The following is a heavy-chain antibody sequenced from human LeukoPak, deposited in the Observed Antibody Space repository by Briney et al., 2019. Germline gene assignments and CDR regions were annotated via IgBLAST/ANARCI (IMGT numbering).Heavy chain of an antibody. D-gene: IGHD5-18*01. V-gene: IGHV1-18*01. CDR1: GGTFSNYA. Sequence: GASVKVSCKASGGTFSNYAISWVRQAPGQGLEWMGWISAYNGNTNYAQKLQGRVTMTTDTSTSTAYMELRSLRSDDTAVYYCARDGYSFLDYWGQGTLVTVSS. CDR2: ISAYNGNT. CDR3: ARDGYSFLDY. J-gene: IGHJ4*02.